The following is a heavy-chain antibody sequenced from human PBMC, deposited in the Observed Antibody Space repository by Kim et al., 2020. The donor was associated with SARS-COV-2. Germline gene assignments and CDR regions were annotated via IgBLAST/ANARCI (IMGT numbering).Heavy chain of an antibody. J-gene: IGHJ6*02. D-gene: IGHD1-26*01. CDR3: QLSGVSHSYYFYAMDV. Sequence: GGSLRLSCAASGLTFSTFGMHWVRQAPGKGLVWVAVISYDGTKNYYADSVKGRFTISRDNSKNTLYLQMNSLRAEDTAVYYCQLSGVSHSYYFYAMDVWGQGTTVTVSS. CDR1: GLTFSTFG. CDR2: ISYDGTKN. V-gene: IGHV3-30*03.